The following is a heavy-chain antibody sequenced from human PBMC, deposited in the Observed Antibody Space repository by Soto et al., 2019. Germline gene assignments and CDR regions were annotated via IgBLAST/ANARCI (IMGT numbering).Heavy chain of an antibody. CDR2: IKSKAIGGTT. Sequence: EVQLVDSGGDLVKPGGSLRLSCAGSGFAFSGAWINWVRQAPGKGLEWVGRIKSKAIGGTTDFAATVRGRFAITRDDAATMAYLQMNSLNTEDTAVYYCTTDSYATMTGVRFDYWGHGTLVTVSS. V-gene: IGHV3-15*07. D-gene: IGHD3-22*01. J-gene: IGHJ4*01. CDR1: GFAFSGAW. CDR3: TTDSYATMTGVRFDY.